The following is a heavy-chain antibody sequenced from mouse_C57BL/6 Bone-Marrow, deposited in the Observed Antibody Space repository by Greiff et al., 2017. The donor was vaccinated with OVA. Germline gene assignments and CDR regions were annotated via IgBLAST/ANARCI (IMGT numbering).Heavy chain of an antibody. J-gene: IGHJ3*01. CDR3: ARDGGFAY. Sequence: EVQGVESGGGLVKPGGSLKLSCAASGFTFSSYAMSWARQTPEKRLEWVATISDGGSYTYYPDNVKGRFTISRDNAKNNLYLQMSHLKSEDTAMYYCARDGGFAYWGQGTLVTVSA. CDR2: ISDGGSYT. V-gene: IGHV5-4*01. CDR1: GFTFSSYA.